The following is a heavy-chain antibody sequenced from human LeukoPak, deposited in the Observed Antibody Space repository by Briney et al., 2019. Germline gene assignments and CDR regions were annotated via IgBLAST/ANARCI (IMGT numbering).Heavy chain of an antibody. CDR1: GGSISSYY. CDR3: ARAGRLFGVVSVGTGFDY. J-gene: IGHJ4*02. V-gene: IGHV4-59*01. CDR2: IYYSGST. Sequence: SETLSLTCTVSGGSISSYYWSWIRQPPGKGLEWIGYIYYSGSTNYNPSLRSRVTISVDTSKNQFSLKLSSVTAADTAVYYCARAGRLFGVVSVGTGFDYWGQGTLVTVSS. D-gene: IGHD3-3*01.